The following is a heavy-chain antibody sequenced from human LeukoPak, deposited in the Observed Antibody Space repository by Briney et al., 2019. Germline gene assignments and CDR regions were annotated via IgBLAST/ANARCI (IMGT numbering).Heavy chain of an antibody. CDR1: GFTFSSYA. Sequence: GGSLRLSCAASGFTFSSYAISWVRQAPGKGLEWVSAISGSGGSTYYAYSVKGRFTISRDNSKNTLYLQMNSLRAEDTAVYYCAKSNLANRVALDNFDYWGQGTLVTVSS. V-gene: IGHV3-23*01. D-gene: IGHD1-14*01. CDR2: ISGSGGST. J-gene: IGHJ4*02. CDR3: AKSNLANRVALDNFDY.